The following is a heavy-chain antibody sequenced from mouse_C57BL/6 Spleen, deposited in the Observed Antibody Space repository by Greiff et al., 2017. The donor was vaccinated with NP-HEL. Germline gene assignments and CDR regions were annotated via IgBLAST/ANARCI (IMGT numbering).Heavy chain of an antibody. D-gene: IGHD2-4*01. Sequence: EVQLQQSGPELVKPGASVKIPCKASGYTFTDYNMDWVKQSHGKSLEWIGDINPNNGGTIYNQKFKGKATLTVDKSSSTAYMELRSLTSEDTAVYYCASIYYDYDGASWFAYWGQGTLVTVSA. CDR1: GYTFTDYN. CDR2: INPNNGGT. V-gene: IGHV1-18*01. CDR3: ASIYYDYDGASWFAY. J-gene: IGHJ3*01.